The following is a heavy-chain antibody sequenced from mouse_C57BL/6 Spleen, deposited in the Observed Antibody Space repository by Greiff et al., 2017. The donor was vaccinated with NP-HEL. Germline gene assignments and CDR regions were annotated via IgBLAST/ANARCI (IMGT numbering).Heavy chain of an antibody. D-gene: IGHD1-1*01. V-gene: IGHV1-75*01. CDR3: ARSSTTVVATPYAMDY. CDR2: IFPGSGST. J-gene: IGHJ4*01. CDR1: GYTFTDYY. Sequence: VKLMESGPELVKPGASVKISCKASGYTFTDYYINWVKQRPGQGLEWIGWIFPGSGSTYYNEKFKGKATLTVDKSSSTAYMLLSSLTSEDSAVYFCARSSTTVVATPYAMDYWGQGTSVTVSS.